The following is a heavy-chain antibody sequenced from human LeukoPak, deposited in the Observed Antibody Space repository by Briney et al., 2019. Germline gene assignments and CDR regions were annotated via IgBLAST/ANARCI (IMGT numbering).Heavy chain of an antibody. CDR2: INWNGGST. D-gene: IGHD6-19*01. Sequence: GGSLRLSCAASGFTFDDYGMSWVRQAPGKGLEWVSGINWNGGSTGYADSVKGRFTISRDNAKNSLYLQMNSLRAEDTALYYCARDSNRSGWYRGPFDYWGQGTLVTVSS. J-gene: IGHJ4*02. CDR1: GFTFDDYG. CDR3: ARDSNRSGWYRGPFDY. V-gene: IGHV3-20*04.